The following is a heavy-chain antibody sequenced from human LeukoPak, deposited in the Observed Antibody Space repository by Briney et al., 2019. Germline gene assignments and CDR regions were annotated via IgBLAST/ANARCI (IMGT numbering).Heavy chain of an antibody. CDR3: AALWDGGY. D-gene: IGHD3-16*01. CDR2: IKQDGSKE. CDR1: GISFSSCW. V-gene: IGHV3-7*01. Sequence: GGSLRLSCAASGISFSSCWMSWFRQVPGKGLEWVADIKQDGSKEYYVDSVKGRFTVSRDNTKNSLFLQMNSLRAEDSAVYYCAALWDGGYWGQGTLVTVSS. J-gene: IGHJ4*02.